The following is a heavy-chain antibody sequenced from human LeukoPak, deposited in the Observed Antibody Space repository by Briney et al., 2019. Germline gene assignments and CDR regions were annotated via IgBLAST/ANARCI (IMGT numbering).Heavy chain of an antibody. CDR3: AREGAAGLS. J-gene: IGHJ1*01. CDR1: GGSISSGSYY. D-gene: IGHD6-13*01. Sequence: SETLSLTCTVSGGSISSGSYYWSWIRQPAGKGLEWIGRIYTSGSTNYNPSLKSRVTISVDTSKNQFSLKLSSVTAADTAVYYCAREGAAGLSWGRGTLVTVSS. CDR2: IYTSGST. V-gene: IGHV4-61*02.